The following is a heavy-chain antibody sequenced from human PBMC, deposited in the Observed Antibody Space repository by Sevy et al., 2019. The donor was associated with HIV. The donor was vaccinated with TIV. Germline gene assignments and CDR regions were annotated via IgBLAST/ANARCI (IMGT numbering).Heavy chain of an antibody. D-gene: IGHD5-12*01. CDR2: ISGSGGST. V-gene: IGHV3-23*01. J-gene: IGHJ4*02. CDR3: AKTHPRRDGYNKVFDY. Sequence: GGYLRLSCAASGFTFSSYAMSWVRQAPGKGLERVSAISGSGGSTYYADSVKGRFTISRDNSKNTLYLQMNSLRAEDTAVYYCAKTHPRRDGYNKVFDYWGQGTLVTVSS. CDR1: GFTFSSYA.